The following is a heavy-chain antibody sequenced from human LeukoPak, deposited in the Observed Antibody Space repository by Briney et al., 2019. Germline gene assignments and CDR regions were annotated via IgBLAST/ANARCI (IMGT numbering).Heavy chain of an antibody. CDR1: GYTFTDYY. J-gene: IGHJ4*02. Sequence: ASVKVSCKTSGYTFTDYYMHWVRQAPGQGLKWMGRINLRSGGTNYAQKFQGRVTVTRDTSISTVYMELSRLGSDDTAVYYCRLVTMGDYGGQGTLVTVSS. V-gene: IGHV1-2*06. CDR3: RLVTMGDY. D-gene: IGHD4-23*01. CDR2: INLRSGGT.